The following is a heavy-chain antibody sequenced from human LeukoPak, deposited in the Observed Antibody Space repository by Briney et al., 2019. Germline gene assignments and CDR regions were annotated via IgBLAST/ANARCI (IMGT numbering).Heavy chain of an antibody. V-gene: IGHV3-30*03. Sequence: GGSLRLSCAASGFTFSSYGMHWVRQAPGKGLEWVAFISYNGSKKYYADSVKGRFTISRDNSKNTLYLQMNNLRADDTAVYYCARARYDGEVMIAATDYWGQGTLVTVSS. CDR3: ARARYDGEVMIAATDY. CDR1: GFTFSSYG. CDR2: ISYNGSKK. D-gene: IGHD2-15*01. J-gene: IGHJ4*02.